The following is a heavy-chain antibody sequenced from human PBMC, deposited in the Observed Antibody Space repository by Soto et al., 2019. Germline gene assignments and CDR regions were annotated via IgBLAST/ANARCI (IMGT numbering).Heavy chain of an antibody. Sequence: QVQLVQSGAEVKKPGASVKVSCKASGYTFTSYGISWVRQAPGQGLEWMGWIRVYNGNTNYAQKLQGRVTVTTATATSTVYMVLSGMISGWTAAYYCAGGYPPNDYWGQGAPVTVPS. D-gene: IGHD5-18*01. V-gene: IGHV1-18*01. CDR3: AGGYPPNDY. CDR1: GYTFTSYG. J-gene: IGHJ4*02. CDR2: IRVYNGNT.